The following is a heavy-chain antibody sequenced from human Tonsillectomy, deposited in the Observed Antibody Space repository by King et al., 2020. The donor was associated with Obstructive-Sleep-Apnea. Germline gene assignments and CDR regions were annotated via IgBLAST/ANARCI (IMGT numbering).Heavy chain of an antibody. J-gene: IGHJ6*02. D-gene: IGHD3-9*01. CDR1: GFTFSNYG. CDR3: ARPSLRYFDSIGGEDYNYGIDV. CDR2: ISYDGSNK. V-gene: IGHV3-30*04. Sequence: HVQLVESGGGVVQPGRSLRLSCAASGFTFSNYGMHWVRQAPGKGLEWVAVISYDGSNKHYGDSVKGRFTISRDKSKNTLYLQMNSLRAEDTAVYYCARPSLRYFDSIGGEDYNYGIDVWGQGTTVIVSS.